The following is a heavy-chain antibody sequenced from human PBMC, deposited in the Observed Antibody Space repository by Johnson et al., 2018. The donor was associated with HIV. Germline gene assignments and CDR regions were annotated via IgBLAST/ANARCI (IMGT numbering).Heavy chain of an antibody. CDR1: GFTVSSNY. D-gene: IGHD4-23*01. CDR3: ARVRTTVGYAFDI. J-gene: IGHJ3*02. CDR2: IYSGGST. Sequence: AQLVESGGGVVQPGRSLRLSCAASGFTVSSNYMSWVRQAPGKGLEWVSVIYSGGSTYYADPVKGRFTISRDNSKNTLYLQMNSLRAEDTAVYYCARVRTTVGYAFDIWGQGTMVTVSS. V-gene: IGHV3-53*01.